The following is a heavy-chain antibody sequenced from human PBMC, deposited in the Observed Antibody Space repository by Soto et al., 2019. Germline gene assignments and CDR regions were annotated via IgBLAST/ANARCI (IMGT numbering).Heavy chain of an antibody. CDR1: GGTFSSCA. Sequence: SSVRFSCRASGGTFSSCAITWVRQAPGQGLEWMGGIIPIFGTANYAQKFQGRVTITADESTSTAYMELSSLRSEDTAVYYCATGTWMATITYTYNFDYWGQGTLVTVSS. D-gene: IGHD5-12*01. CDR2: IIPIFGTA. CDR3: ATGTWMATITYTYNFDY. J-gene: IGHJ4*02. V-gene: IGHV1-69*13.